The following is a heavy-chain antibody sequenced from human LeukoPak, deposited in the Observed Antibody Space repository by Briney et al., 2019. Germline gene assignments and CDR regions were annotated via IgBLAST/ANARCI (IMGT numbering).Heavy chain of an antibody. Sequence: PGGSLRLLCAASGLTVSSNYMTWVRQAPGKGLEWVSVIYSDGSTYYADSVKGRFTISRDNARNSLYLQMNNLRDDDTAVYYCARDGVTPGPDFDFWGQGTLVTVSS. J-gene: IGHJ4*02. V-gene: IGHV3-66*01. CDR2: IYSDGST. CDR1: GLTVSSNY. D-gene: IGHD2-21*02. CDR3: ARDGVTPGPDFDF.